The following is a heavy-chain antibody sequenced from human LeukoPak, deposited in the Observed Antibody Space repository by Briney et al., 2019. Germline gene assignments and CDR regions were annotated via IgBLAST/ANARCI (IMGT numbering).Heavy chain of an antibody. J-gene: IGHJ3*02. V-gene: IGHV3-30*02. D-gene: IGHD3-3*01. Sequence: PGGSLRLSCAASGFTFSNYAMHWVRQAPGKGLEWVTFILYDGSYKYYADSVKGRFTISRDNSKKTLYLQMNSLRDDDTAVYYCAKESENAFDMWGQGTMVTV. CDR2: ILYDGSYK. CDR1: GFTFSNYA. CDR3: AKESENAFDM.